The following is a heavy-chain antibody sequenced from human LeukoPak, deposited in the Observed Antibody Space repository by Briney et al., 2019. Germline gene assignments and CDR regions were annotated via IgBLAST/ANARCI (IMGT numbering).Heavy chain of an antibody. V-gene: IGHV3-9*01. CDR1: GYTLEDYA. J-gene: IGHJ4*02. CDR3: AKGANYGSPNRYYFDY. Sequence: GRSLRLSCAASGYTLEDYAMHWVREAPGEGLEWVSGISWNSGSIGYADSVRGRFTISRDNANNSLYLQINGLRAEDTALYYCAKGANYGSPNRYYFDYWGQGTLVTVSS. D-gene: IGHD3-10*01. CDR2: ISWNSGSI.